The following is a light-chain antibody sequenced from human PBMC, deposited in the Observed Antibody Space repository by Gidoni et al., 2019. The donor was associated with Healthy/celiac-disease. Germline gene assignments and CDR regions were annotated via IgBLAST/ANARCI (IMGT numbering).Light chain of an antibody. Sequence: DIQMTQSPSSLSASVGDRVTITCQASQDISNYLNWYQQKPGKAPTLLIYDASNLETGVPPRFSGSGSGTDFTFTISSLQPEDIATYYCQQYDNLPYTFGQGTKLEIK. CDR3: QQYDNLPYT. CDR2: DAS. CDR1: QDISNY. V-gene: IGKV1-33*01. J-gene: IGKJ2*01.